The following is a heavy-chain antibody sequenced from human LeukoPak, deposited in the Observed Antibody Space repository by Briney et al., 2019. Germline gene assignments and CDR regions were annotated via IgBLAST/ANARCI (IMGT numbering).Heavy chain of an antibody. CDR1: GFSFSTYN. CDR2: IVSTSSLM. CDR3: ARDLRDTSMITYPYFMDV. D-gene: IGHD5-18*01. V-gene: IGHV3-21*01. Sequence: GGSLRLSCVASGFSFSTYNMNWVRQAPGKGLEWVSSIVSTSSLMSYTDSVKGRCTISRDNAKNSLYLQMNSLRAEDTAVYFCARDLRDTSMITYPYFMDVWGKGTTVTISS. J-gene: IGHJ6*03.